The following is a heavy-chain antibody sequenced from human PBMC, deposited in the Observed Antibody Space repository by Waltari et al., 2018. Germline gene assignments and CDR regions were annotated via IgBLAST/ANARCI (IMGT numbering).Heavy chain of an antibody. J-gene: IGHJ4*02. CDR3: ARIYSSGSPDY. CDR2: ISSSSSAI. Sequence: EVHLVESGGGFVQPGGSLRLSCAASAFTFNIYTMSWVRQAPGKGLDWIAYISSSSSAIYHADSVEGRFTISRDNAKNSLYLQMSSLRAEDTAVYYCARIYSSGSPDYWGQGTLVTVSS. D-gene: IGHD3-22*01. V-gene: IGHV3-48*04. CDR1: AFTFNIYT.